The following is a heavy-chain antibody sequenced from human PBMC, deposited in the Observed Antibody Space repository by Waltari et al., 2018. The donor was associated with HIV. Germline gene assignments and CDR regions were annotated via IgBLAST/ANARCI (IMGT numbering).Heavy chain of an antibody. CDR1: GCDVRRGR. CDR3: ASEGYSSGWSRDY. CDR2: IKQDGSDK. J-gene: IGHJ4*02. V-gene: IGHV3-7*01. Sequence: EVPLVESGGGLVQRGGSLGLSCAAPGCDVRRGRLSWVCQAPGKGREWVANIKQDGSDKYYVDSVKGRFTISRDNGKNSLYLQMNSLRAEDTAVYYCASEGYSSGWSRDYWGQGTLVTVSS. D-gene: IGHD6-19*01.